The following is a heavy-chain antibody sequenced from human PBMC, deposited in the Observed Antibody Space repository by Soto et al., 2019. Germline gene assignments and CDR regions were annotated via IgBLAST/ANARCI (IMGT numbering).Heavy chain of an antibody. D-gene: IGHD2-15*01. CDR1: GFTFSSYA. CDR2: ISGSGGST. Sequence: GGSLRLSCAASGFTFSSYAMSWVRQAPGKGLEWVSAISGSGGSTYYADSVKGRFTISRDNSKNTLYLQMNSLRAEDMAVYYCAKDSGYCSGGSCYYFDYWGQGTLVTVSS. CDR3: AKDSGYCSGGSCYYFDY. V-gene: IGHV3-23*01. J-gene: IGHJ4*02.